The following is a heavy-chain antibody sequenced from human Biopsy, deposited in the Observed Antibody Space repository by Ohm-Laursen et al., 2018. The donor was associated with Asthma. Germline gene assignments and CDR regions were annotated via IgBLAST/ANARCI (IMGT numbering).Heavy chain of an antibody. Sequence: SSVKVSCKAPGGTFSNFAISWVRQAPGQGLEWLGGIMTVFGTTNYAQKFQGRVTITADESTSTAYMEVTSLRSEDTAIYYCARCQVGYSSGWSLLLKKIYYSGMDVWDQGTAVTVS. V-gene: IGHV1-69*01. J-gene: IGHJ6*02. CDR1: GGTFSNFA. D-gene: IGHD6-19*01. CDR2: IMTVFGTT. CDR3: ARCQVGYSSGWSLLLKKIYYSGMDV.